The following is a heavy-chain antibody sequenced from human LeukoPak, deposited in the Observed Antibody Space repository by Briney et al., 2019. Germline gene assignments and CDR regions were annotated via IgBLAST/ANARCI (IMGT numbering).Heavy chain of an antibody. CDR1: GVSISSSTYS. CDR2: IHSSGST. D-gene: IGHD5-18*01. J-gene: IGHJ4*02. Sequence: KPSETLSLTCTVSGVSISSSTYSWTWIRQPAGKGLEWIGRIHSSGSTHYNPSLKSRVTISVDTSKNHFSLNLSSVTAADTAVYFCARGVLDTAMVRFDYWGQGTLVTVSS. CDR3: ARGVLDTAMVRFDY. V-gene: IGHV4-61*02.